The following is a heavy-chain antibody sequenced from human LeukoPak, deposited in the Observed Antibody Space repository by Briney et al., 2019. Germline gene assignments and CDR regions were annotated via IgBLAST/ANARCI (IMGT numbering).Heavy chain of an antibody. Sequence: ASLKVSCKVSGYTFTGYYIHWVRQAPGQGLEWMGWINPNSGGTNYAQKFQGRVTMTRDTSISTAYMELSSLRSDDTAVYYCAREGHYYDSSGYYYAFDYWGQGTLVTVSS. CDR3: AREGHYYDSSGYYYAFDY. V-gene: IGHV1-2*02. J-gene: IGHJ4*02. D-gene: IGHD3-22*01. CDR2: INPNSGGT. CDR1: GYTFTGYY.